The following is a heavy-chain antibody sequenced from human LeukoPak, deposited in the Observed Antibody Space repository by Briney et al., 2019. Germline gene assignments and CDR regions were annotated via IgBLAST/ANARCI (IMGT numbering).Heavy chain of an antibody. J-gene: IGHJ6*03. CDR3: VRSEQTGNYMDV. Sequence: KSSETLSLTCTVSSGSISRYYWSWIRQPPGKGLEWIGYIFYSGSTKYNTSLKSRVTISVDTSKNQFSLKLSSVTAADTAVYYCVRSEQTGNYMDVWGKGTTVTVSS. V-gene: IGHV4-59*01. CDR2: IFYSGST. CDR1: SGSISRYY. D-gene: IGHD3-10*01.